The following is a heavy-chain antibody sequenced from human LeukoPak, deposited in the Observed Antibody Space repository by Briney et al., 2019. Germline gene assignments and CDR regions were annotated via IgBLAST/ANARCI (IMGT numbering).Heavy chain of an antibody. CDR2: IIPIFGTA. J-gene: IGHJ4*02. D-gene: IGHD5-12*01. CDR1: GGTFTSYA. CDR3: ASGSGYDLGGGYFDY. Sequence: SVKVSCTASGGTFTSYAISSVRQAPGQGREGMGGIIPIFGTANYAQKLQGRVTITTDESTSTAYMELSSLRSEDTAVYYCASGSGYDLGGGYFDYWGQGTLVTVSS. V-gene: IGHV1-69*05.